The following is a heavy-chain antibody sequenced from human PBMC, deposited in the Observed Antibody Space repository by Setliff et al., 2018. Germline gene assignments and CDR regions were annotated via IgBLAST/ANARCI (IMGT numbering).Heavy chain of an antibody. CDR1: GYTFSESI. Sequence: VASVKVSCKASGYTFSESIVSWVRQAPGQGLEWMGWIGVYTGRISSAQKFQGRLTLTTDTSTTTAYMELRSLTSGDTAIYYCARLVRYCSTRTCQRASGDEYLGQGTLVTVSS. CDR2: IGVYTGRI. V-gene: IGHV1-18*01. D-gene: IGHD2-8*01. J-gene: IGHJ4*02. CDR3: ARLVRYCSTRTCQRASGDEY.